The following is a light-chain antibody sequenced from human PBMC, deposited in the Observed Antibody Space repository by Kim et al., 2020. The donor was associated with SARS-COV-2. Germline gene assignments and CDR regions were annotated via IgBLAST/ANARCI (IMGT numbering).Light chain of an antibody. CDR2: GVT. Sequence: GQSVTISCTGSSSDVANYNDVYWYQQHPGKAPKLKVYGVTKRPSGVPDRFSGSKSGYTASLTISGLQAEDEADYYCCSYAGSNTWVFGGGTQLTVL. CDR1: SSDVANYND. CDR3: CSYAGSNTWV. V-gene: IGLV2-11*01. J-gene: IGLJ3*02.